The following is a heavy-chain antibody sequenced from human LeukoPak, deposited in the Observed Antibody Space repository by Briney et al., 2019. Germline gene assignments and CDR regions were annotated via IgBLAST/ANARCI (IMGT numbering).Heavy chain of an antibody. V-gene: IGHV1-18*01. Sequence: GASVKVSCKASGYTFTSYGISWVRQAPGQGLEWMGWISAYNGNTNYAQKLQGRVTMTTDTSTSTAYMELRSLRSDDTAVYYCARATTIFENYYYYYGMDVWGQGTTVTVSS. J-gene: IGHJ6*02. CDR1: GYTFTSYG. D-gene: IGHD3-3*01. CDR2: ISAYNGNT. CDR3: ARATTIFENYYYYYGMDV.